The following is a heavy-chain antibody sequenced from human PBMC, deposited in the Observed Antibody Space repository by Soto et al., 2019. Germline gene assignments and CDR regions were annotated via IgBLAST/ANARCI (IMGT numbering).Heavy chain of an antibody. D-gene: IGHD3-22*01. CDR2: ISYDGSNK. Sequence: QVQLVESGGGVVQPGRSLRLSCAASGFTFSSYAMHWVRQAPGKGLEWVAVISYDGSNKYYADSVKGRFTISRDNSKNTLYLQMNSLRAEDTAVYYCASSGYYYDSSGETYYYYGMDVWGQGTTVTVSS. V-gene: IGHV3-30-3*01. CDR1: GFTFSSYA. CDR3: ASSGYYYDSSGETYYYYGMDV. J-gene: IGHJ6*02.